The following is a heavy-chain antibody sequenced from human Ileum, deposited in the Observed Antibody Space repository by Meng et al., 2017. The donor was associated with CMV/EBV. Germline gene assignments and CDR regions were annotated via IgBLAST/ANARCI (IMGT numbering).Heavy chain of an antibody. V-gene: IGHV1-8*01. Sequence: ASVKVSCKTSGYTFTSYDINWVRQATGQGPEWMGWMNPNSGNTGSAQKFQGRVTMTRNTSISTAYMELSSLRSEDTAVYYCARGAPGGYCSGGSCPYFDYWGQGTLVTGYS. CDR2: MNPNSGNT. CDR1: GYTFTSYD. J-gene: IGHJ4*02. CDR3: ARGAPGGYCSGGSCPYFDY. D-gene: IGHD2-15*01.